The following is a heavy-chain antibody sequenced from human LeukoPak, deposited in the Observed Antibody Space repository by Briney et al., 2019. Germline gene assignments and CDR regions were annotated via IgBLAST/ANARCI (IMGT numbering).Heavy chain of an antibody. V-gene: IGHV1-46*01. J-gene: IGHJ5*02. Sequence: ASVKVSCKASGYTFTSYYIHWVRQAPGQGLEWMGIINPSGGSTSYAQKFQGRVTMTTDTSTSTAYMELRSLRSDDTAVYYCARDAHRIAARPWWFDPWGQGTLVTVSS. D-gene: IGHD6-6*01. CDR2: INPSGGST. CDR1: GYTFTSYY. CDR3: ARDAHRIAARPWWFDP.